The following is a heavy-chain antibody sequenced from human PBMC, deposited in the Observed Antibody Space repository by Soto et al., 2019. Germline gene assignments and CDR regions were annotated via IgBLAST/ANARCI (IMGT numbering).Heavy chain of an antibody. CDR3: ARGGIWGVSWNWFDT. J-gene: IGHJ5*02. CDR1: GFTFSSHD. CDR2: IDSAGDA. D-gene: IGHD3-10*01. Sequence: PGGSLRLSCAASGFTFSSHDIHWIRQVTGKGLEWVSGIDSAGDAKYPASVKGRFTISRENAKNSLHLQINRLRAGDTAVYYCARGGIWGVSWNWFDTWGQGTLVTVPS. V-gene: IGHV3-13*01.